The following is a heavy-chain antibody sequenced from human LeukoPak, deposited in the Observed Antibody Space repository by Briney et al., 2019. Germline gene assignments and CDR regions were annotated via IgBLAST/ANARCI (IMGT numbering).Heavy chain of an antibody. J-gene: IGHJ4*02. V-gene: IGHV4-59*01. CDR3: ARDSYGSGYSFDY. Sequence: PSETLSLTCTVSGGSLSSYYWSWIRQPPGKGLEWIGYIYYSGSTNYNPSLKSRVTISVDTSKNQFSLKLSSVTAADTAVYYCARDSYGSGYSFDYWGQGTLVTVSS. CDR2: IYYSGST. D-gene: IGHD3-10*01. CDR1: GGSLSSYY.